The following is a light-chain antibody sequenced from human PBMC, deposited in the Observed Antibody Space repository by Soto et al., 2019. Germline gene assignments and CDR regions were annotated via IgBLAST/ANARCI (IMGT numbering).Light chain of an antibody. J-gene: IGKJ1*01. V-gene: IGKV3-15*01. CDR2: GAS. CDR3: QQYNNWPPWT. Sequence: EIVMTQSPATLSVSPGERATLSCRASQSVSSNLAWFQQKPGQAPRLLIYGASTRAPGIPARFSGSGSGTKFTLTISSLQSEYFAVYYCQQYNNWPPWTFGQGTKVEIK. CDR1: QSVSSN.